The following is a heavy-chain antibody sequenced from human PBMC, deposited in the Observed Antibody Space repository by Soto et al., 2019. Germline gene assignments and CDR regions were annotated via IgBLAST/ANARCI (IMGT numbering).Heavy chain of an antibody. J-gene: IGHJ6*02. Sequence: QVQLQESGPGLVESSGTLSLTCAVYGGSITSGHWWTWVRQSPGKGLEWIGEISLNGDINYSPSLESGVTVSMDIPRFHLSLRLTSVTAAYTAVYFCAARETRSGVPVWGPGTMVTVSS. CDR1: GGSITSGHW. CDR3: AARETRSGVPV. V-gene: IGHV4-4*02. D-gene: IGHD1-26*01. CDR2: ISLNGDI.